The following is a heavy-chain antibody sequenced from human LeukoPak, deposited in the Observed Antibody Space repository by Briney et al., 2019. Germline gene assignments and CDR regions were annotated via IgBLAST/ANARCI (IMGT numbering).Heavy chain of an antibody. D-gene: IGHD3-10*01. CDR2: IKSKIGGATA. CDR1: GITFSTAW. V-gene: IGHV3-15*01. Sequence: GGSLRLSCAASGITFSTAWMSWFRQAPGKGLEWVGRIKSKIGGATADYAAPVKDRFTISRDDSKNTLYLQMNSLKTEDTAVYYCATDRAWFDPWGQGTLVTVSS. CDR3: ATDRAWFDP. J-gene: IGHJ5*02.